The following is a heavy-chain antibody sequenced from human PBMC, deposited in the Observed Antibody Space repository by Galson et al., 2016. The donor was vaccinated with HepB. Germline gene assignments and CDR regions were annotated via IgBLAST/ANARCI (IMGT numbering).Heavy chain of an antibody. V-gene: IGHV4-38-2*02. Sequence: SETLSLTCTVSGYSISSGFNWGWLRAAPGKGLEWTGSMHHNGTTFCNPSVRSRVTISIDMSKNQFSLNLTSVTAADTAIYYCAREHWGHTIPDLWGQGTLVTVSS. CDR2: MHHNGTT. D-gene: IGHD3-3*01. CDR1: GYSISSGFN. CDR3: AREHWGHTIPDL. J-gene: IGHJ5*02.